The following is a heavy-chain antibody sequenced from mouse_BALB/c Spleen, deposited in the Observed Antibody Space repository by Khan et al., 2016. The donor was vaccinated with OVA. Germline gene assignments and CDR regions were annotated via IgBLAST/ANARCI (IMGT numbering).Heavy chain of an antibody. CDR2: IYPGNINT. J-gene: IGHJ4*01. D-gene: IGHD2-13*01. CDR1: GYTFTTYY. Sequence: QVQLQQPGPELVKPGASVRISCKASGYTFTTYYIHWVRQRPGQGLEWIGWIYPGNINTKYNERFKGKATLTADKSSSTAYIHLSSLTSEDSSVYSSVREDYFVGDAIDYWGQGTSVTVSS. CDR3: VREDYFVGDAIDY. V-gene: IGHV1S56*01.